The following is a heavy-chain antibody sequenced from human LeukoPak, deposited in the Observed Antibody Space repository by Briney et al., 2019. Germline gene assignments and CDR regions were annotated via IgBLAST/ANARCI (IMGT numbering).Heavy chain of an antibody. CDR1: GFIFSSYG. Sequence: GGSLRLSCVVSGFIFSSYGMHWVRQAPGKGLEWVAFIRYDGSTKHYADSVKGRFTISRDSSKNTLYLQMNSLRAEDTAVYYCARARYSSSWYGDYWGQGTLVTVSS. CDR3: ARARYSSSWYGDY. D-gene: IGHD6-13*01. CDR2: IRYDGSTK. V-gene: IGHV3-30*02. J-gene: IGHJ4*02.